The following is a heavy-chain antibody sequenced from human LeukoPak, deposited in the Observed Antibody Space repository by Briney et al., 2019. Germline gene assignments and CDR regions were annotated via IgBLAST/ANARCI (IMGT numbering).Heavy chain of an antibody. V-gene: IGHV1-69*13. Sequence: SVKVSCKASGGTFSSYAISWVRQAPGQGLEWMGGIIPIFGTANYAQKFQGRVTITADESTSTAYMELSSLRSEGTAVYYCARSAGTGYNWFDPWGQGTLVTVSS. CDR3: ARSAGTGYNWFDP. J-gene: IGHJ5*02. D-gene: IGHD6-13*01. CDR1: GGTFSSYA. CDR2: IIPIFGTA.